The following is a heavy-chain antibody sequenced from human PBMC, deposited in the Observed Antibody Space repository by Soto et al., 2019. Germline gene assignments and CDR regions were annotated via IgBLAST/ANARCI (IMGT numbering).Heavy chain of an antibody. CDR1: GGTFSSYT. D-gene: IGHD3-10*01. V-gene: IGHV1-69*02. CDR3: ARGSMVRGVQTNWCDP. CDR2: IIPILGIA. J-gene: IGHJ5*02. Sequence: QVQLVQSGAEVKKPGSSVKVSCKASGGTFSSYTISWVRQAPGQGLEWMGRIIPILGIANYAQKFQGRVTITADKSTSTAYMELSSLGPEDTAVYYCARGSMVRGVQTNWCDPWGQGTLVTVSS.